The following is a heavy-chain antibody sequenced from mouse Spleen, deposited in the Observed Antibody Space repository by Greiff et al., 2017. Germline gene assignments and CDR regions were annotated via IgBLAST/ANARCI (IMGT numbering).Heavy chain of an antibody. J-gene: IGHJ3*01. CDR3: ARGGYFSPFAY. V-gene: IGHV3-6*01. CDR1: GYSITSGYY. D-gene: IGHD2-3*01. Sequence: ESGPGLVKPSQSLSLTCSVTGYSITSGYYWNWIRQFPGNKLEWMGYISYDGSNNYNPSLKNRISITRDTSKNQFFLKLNSVTTEDTATYYCARGGYFSPFAYWGQGTLVTVSA. CDR2: ISYDGSN.